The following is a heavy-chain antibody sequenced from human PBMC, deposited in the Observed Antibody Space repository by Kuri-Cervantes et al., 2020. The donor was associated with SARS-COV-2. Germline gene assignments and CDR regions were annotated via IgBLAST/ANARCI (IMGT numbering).Heavy chain of an antibody. D-gene: IGHD6-19*01. J-gene: IGHJ4*02. CDR1: GFTFDDYA. CDR2: ISTDGSST. V-gene: IGHV3-74*01. Sequence: GESLKISCAASGFTFDDYAMHWVRQAPGKGLVWVSRISTDGSSTSYADSVKGRFTISRDNVKNTLYLEMNSLGAEDTAVYYCARAPTLPVAGGFDYWGQGTLVTVSS. CDR3: ARAPTLPVAGGFDY.